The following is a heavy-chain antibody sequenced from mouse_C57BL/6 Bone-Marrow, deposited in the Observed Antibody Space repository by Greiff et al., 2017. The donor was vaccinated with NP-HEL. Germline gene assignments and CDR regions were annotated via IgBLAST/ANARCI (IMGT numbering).Heavy chain of an antibody. V-gene: IGHV1-81*01. CDR1: GYTFTSYG. J-gene: IGHJ3*01. CDR2: IYPRSGNT. CDR3: ARSRGYSKFAY. D-gene: IGHD2-5*01. Sequence: VQLQQSGAELARPGASVKLSCKASGYTFTSYGISWVKQRTGQGLEWIGEIYPRSGNTYYNEKFKGKATLTADKSSSTAYMGRRSLTSEDSAVYFCARSRGYSKFAYWGQGTLVTVSA.